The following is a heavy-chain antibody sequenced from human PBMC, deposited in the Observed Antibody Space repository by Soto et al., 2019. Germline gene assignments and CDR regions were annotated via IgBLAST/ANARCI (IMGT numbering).Heavy chain of an antibody. Sequence: QVQLVESGGGVVQPGRSLRLSCAASGFTFSSYAMHWVRQAPGKGLEWVAVISYDGSNKYYADSVKGRFTISRDNSKNTLYLQMNSLRAEDKAVYYCARDASAVAGTRGYFDYWGQGTLVTVSS. CDR1: GFTFSSYA. CDR2: ISYDGSNK. D-gene: IGHD6-19*01. J-gene: IGHJ4*02. CDR3: ARDASAVAGTRGYFDY. V-gene: IGHV3-30-3*01.